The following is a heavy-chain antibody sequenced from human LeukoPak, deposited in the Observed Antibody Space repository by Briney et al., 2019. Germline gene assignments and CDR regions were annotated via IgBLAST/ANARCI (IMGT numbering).Heavy chain of an antibody. J-gene: IGHJ3*02. CDR1: GFTFSSYS. V-gene: IGHV3-21*01. CDR2: ISSSSYI. CDR3: AREATVTPHDAFDI. Sequence: GGSLRLSCAASGFTFSSYSMNWVRQAPGKGLEWVSSISSSSYIYYADSVKGRFTISRDNAKNSLYLQMNSLRAEDTAVYYCAREATVTPHDAFDIWGQGTMVTVSS. D-gene: IGHD4-17*01.